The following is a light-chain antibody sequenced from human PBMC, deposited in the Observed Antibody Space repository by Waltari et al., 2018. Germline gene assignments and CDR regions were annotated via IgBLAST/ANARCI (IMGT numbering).Light chain of an antibody. CDR1: QTISTA. CDR2: TVS. V-gene: IGKV1-39*01. Sequence: DIQLTQSPSSLSASVGERLTITCRASQTISTALNLYQQKAGKAPNLLISTVSRFRSGVPSRFSGSGSGTDFTLTISTLHPEDVATYFCQQSYAVPWTFGLGTKLELK. J-gene: IGKJ1*01. CDR3: QQSYAVPWT.